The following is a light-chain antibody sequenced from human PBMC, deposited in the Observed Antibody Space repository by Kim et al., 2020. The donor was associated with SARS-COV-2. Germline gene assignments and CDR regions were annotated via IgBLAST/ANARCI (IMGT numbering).Light chain of an antibody. J-gene: IGKJ1*01. CDR1: QSVSSSY. CDR2: GAS. V-gene: IGKV3-20*01. Sequence: SLSPGGRATLSCRASQSVSSSYLAWYQQKPGQAPRLLIYGASSRATGIPDRFSGSGSGTDFTLTISRLEPEDFAVYYCQQYGSWTFGQGTKVEIK. CDR3: QQYGSWT.